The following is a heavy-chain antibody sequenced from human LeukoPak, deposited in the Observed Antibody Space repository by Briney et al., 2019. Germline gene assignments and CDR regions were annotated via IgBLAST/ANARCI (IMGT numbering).Heavy chain of an antibody. D-gene: IGHD2-2*01. J-gene: IGHJ3*02. V-gene: IGHV4-61*02. Sequence: SQTLSLTCTVSGGSISSGTYYWSRLRQPDGKGLEWIGRVYTSGNTHCNPSLKSRVAMSGDTTNNQCSLQLRSVTAADTAVYYCASTIQHAFDSWGQGTMVTVSS. CDR1: GGSISSGTYY. CDR2: VYTSGNT. CDR3: ASTIQHAFDS.